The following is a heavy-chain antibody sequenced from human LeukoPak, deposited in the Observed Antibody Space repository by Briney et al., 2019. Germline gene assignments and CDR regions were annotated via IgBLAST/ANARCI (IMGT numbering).Heavy chain of an antibody. V-gene: IGHV3-30-3*01. J-gene: IGHJ6*02. CDR2: ISYDGSNK. CDR3: AREYGDYGNQPSHYYYYYGMDV. CDR1: GFTFSSYA. Sequence: GRSLRLSCAASGFTFSSYAMHWVRQAPGKGLEWVAVISYDGSNKYYADSVKGRFTISRDNSKNTLYLQMNSLRAEDTAVYYCAREYGDYGNQPSHYYYYYGMDVWGQGTTDTVSS. D-gene: IGHD4-17*01.